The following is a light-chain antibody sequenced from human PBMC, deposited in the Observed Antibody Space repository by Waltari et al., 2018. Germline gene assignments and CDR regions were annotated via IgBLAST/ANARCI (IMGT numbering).Light chain of an antibody. CDR1: QSVGKF. Sequence: EIVLTQSPGTLSLSPGERATLSCRASQSVGKFLAWDQKKTCQAPRLIIYDASSRATGIPDRVSGSGFGTDVSLTISRLEPEDCAVYYCQPYVRLPVSFGQGTKVGIK. J-gene: IGKJ1*01. V-gene: IGKV3-20*01. CDR3: QPYVRLPVS. CDR2: DAS.